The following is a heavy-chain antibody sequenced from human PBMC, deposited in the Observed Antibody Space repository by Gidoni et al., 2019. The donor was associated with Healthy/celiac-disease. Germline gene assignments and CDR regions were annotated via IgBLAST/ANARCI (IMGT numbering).Heavy chain of an antibody. J-gene: IGHJ4*02. Sequence: QTTLKESGPTLVKPTQTLTLTCTFSGFSLSTSGVGVGWIRQPPGKALEWLALIYWDDDKRYSPSLKSRLTITKDTYKNQVVLTMTNMDPVDTATYYCAHCARGALVAGYDYWGQGTLVTVSS. CDR2: IYWDDDK. D-gene: IGHD2-15*01. CDR1: GFSLSTSGVG. V-gene: IGHV2-5*02. CDR3: AHCARGALVAGYDY.